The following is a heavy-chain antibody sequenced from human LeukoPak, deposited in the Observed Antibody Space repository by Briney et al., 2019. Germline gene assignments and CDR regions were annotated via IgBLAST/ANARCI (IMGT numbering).Heavy chain of an antibody. V-gene: IGHV3-66*04. Sequence: GGSLRLSCATSGFTVSSNYMSWVRQTPGKGLEWVSVIYSGGNTYYADSVKGRFTISRDNFKNTLYLQMNNLRAEDSAVYFCARRGYGDYAPFDYWGQGTLVTVSS. J-gene: IGHJ4*02. CDR3: ARRGYGDYAPFDY. D-gene: IGHD4-17*01. CDR2: IYSGGNT. CDR1: GFTVSSNY.